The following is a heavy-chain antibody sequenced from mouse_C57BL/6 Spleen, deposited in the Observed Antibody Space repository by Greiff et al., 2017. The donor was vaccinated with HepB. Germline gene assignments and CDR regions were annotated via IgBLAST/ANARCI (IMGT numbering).Heavy chain of an antibody. Sequence: EVMLVESGGGLVKPGGSLKLSCAASGFTFSSYAMSWVRQTPEKRLEWVATISDGGSYTYYPDNVKGRFTISRDNAKNNLYLQMSHLKSEDTAIYYCSREGTASPFAYWGQGTLVTVSA. J-gene: IGHJ3*01. V-gene: IGHV5-4*01. CDR1: GFTFSSYA. D-gene: IGHD3-3*01. CDR3: SREGTASPFAY. CDR2: ISDGGSYT.